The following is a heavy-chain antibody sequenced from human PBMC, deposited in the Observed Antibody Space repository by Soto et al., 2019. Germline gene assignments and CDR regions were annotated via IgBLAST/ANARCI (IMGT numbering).Heavy chain of an antibody. CDR1: GFTFSSYW. Sequence: EVQLVESGGGLVQPGGSLRLSCAASGFTFSSYWMSWVRQAPGKGLEWVANIKQDGSEKYYVDSVKGRFTISRDNAKNSLYLQMNSLRAEDTAVYYCARGFPDLGYSPHYYYMDVWGKGTTVTVSS. CDR3: ARGFPDLGYSPHYYYMDV. V-gene: IGHV3-7*01. CDR2: IKQDGSEK. J-gene: IGHJ6*03. D-gene: IGHD3-16*02.